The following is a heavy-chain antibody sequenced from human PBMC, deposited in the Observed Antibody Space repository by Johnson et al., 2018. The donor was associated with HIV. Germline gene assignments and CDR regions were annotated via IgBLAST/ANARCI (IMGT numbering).Heavy chain of an antibody. V-gene: IGHV3-7*05. CDR3: ARDSGIAAALDAFDI. CDR1: GFTFSSYW. Sequence: MQLVESGGGLVQPGGSLRLSCAASGFTFSSYWMSWVRQAPGKGLEWVANIKQDGSEKYYVDSVKGRFTISRDNANNSLYLQMNSLRAEDTAVYYCARDSGIAAALDAFDIWGQGTMVTVSS. CDR2: IKQDGSEK. J-gene: IGHJ3*02. D-gene: IGHD6-13*01.